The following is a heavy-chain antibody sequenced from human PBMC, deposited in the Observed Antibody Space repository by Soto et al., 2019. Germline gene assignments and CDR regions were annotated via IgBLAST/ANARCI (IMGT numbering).Heavy chain of an antibody. CDR1: GGSIISGDHS. D-gene: IGHD3-16*01. J-gene: IGHJ5*02. CDR2: IYHTGSA. V-gene: IGHV4-30-2*01. CDR3: ARGVVSGSYISTWFDP. Sequence: QLQLQESGSGLVKPSQTLSLTCAVSGGSIISGDHSWTWFRQTPGKGLEWIGHIYHTGSASYNPSLGTRVTISVDKSNNLVSLNLGAVTAADTALYYCARGVVSGSYISTWFDPWGQGILVTVSS.